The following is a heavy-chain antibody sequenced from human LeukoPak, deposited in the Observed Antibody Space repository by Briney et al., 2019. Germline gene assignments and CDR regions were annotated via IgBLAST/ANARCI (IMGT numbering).Heavy chain of an antibody. CDR1: GFTFSSYE. CDR3: AREPLDTVRYGGIDY. J-gene: IGHJ4*02. D-gene: IGHD3-10*01. CDR2: IWYDGSNK. Sequence: PGGSLRLSCAASGFTFSSYEMNWVRQAPGKGLEWVAVIWYDGSNKYYADSVKGRFTISRDNSKNTLYLQMNSLRAEDTAVYYCAREPLDTVRYGGIDYWGQGTLVTVSS. V-gene: IGHV3-33*08.